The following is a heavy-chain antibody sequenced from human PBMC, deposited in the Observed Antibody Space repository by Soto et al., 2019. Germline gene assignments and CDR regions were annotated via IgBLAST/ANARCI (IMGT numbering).Heavy chain of an antibody. J-gene: IGHJ4*02. V-gene: IGHV3-23*01. Sequence: PGGSLRLSCAASGFTFSSYAMSWVRQAPGKGLEWVSAISGSGGSTYYADSVKGRFTISRDNSKNTLYLQMNSLRAEDTAVYYCANAATGTTRNHYFDYWGQGTLVPVSS. CDR1: GFTFSSYA. D-gene: IGHD1-1*01. CDR3: ANAATGTTRNHYFDY. CDR2: ISGSGGST.